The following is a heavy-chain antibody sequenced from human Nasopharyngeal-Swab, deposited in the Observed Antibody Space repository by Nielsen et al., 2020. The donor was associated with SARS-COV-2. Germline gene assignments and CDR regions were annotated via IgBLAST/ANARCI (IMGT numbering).Heavy chain of an antibody. CDR2: ISGTDEVT. CDR3: AKDHQLIRNYYYYDMDV. V-gene: IGHV3-23*01. D-gene: IGHD2-8*01. J-gene: IGHJ6*04. Sequence: WIRQPPGKGLEWVSTISGTDEVTYYADSVKGRLTISRDNSKNTLYLQMNSLRTEDTAVYYCAKDHQLIRNYYYYDMDVWGKGTTVTVSS.